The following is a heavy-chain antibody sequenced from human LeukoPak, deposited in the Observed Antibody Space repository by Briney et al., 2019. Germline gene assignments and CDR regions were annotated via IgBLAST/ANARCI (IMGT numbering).Heavy chain of an antibody. Sequence: GGSLRLSCATSGFTFTIFGINWVRQAPGKGPEWVSYIDARSGITYYADSVQGRFTISRDNAKESVFLQMNGLRVDDTAVYYCARTYDFGRGPPGDAFDNWGQGTPVIVSS. J-gene: IGHJ3*02. D-gene: IGHD3-3*01. CDR1: GFTFTIFG. CDR2: IDARSGIT. CDR3: ARTYDFGRGPPGDAFDN. V-gene: IGHV3-48*01.